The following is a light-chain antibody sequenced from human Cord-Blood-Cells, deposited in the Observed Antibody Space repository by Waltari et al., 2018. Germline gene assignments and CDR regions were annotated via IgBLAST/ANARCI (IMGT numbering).Light chain of an antibody. V-gene: IGKV1-5*01. CDR3: QQDNSYPWT. CDR1: QSISSW. J-gene: IGKJ1*01. Sequence: DIQMTQSPSTLSASVGDRVTITCRGSQSISSWLAWYQQKTGQAPKLLSYDASSLESGVASRCSGSGAGTEFTLTISSLQPDDFATYYSQQDNSYPWTFGQGTKVEIK. CDR2: DAS.